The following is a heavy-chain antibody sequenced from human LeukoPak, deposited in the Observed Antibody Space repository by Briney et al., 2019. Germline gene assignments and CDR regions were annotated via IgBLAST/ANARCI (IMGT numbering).Heavy chain of an antibody. CDR3: ARGYSGYDQPYYYYMDV. CDR1: GGSISSSSYY. Sequence: PSETLSLTCTVSGGSISSSSYYWGWVRQAPGKGLEWVANIKQDGSEKYYVDSVKGRFTISRDNAKNSLYLQMNSLRAEDTAVYYCARGYSGYDQPYYYYMDVWGKGTTVTVSS. CDR2: IKQDGSEK. V-gene: IGHV3-7*01. J-gene: IGHJ6*03. D-gene: IGHD5-12*01.